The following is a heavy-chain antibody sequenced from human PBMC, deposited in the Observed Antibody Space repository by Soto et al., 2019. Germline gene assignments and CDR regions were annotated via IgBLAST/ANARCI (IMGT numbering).Heavy chain of an antibody. CDR3: ARAPVYGMYYFDY. Sequence: QVQLVESGGGVVQPGRSLRLSCAASGFTFSSYGMHWVRQAPGKGLEWVAVIWYDGSNKYYADSVKGRFTISRDNSKNTLYLQMNSLRAEDTAVYYCARAPVYGMYYFDYWGQGTLVTVSS. CDR2: IWYDGSNK. D-gene: IGHD3-10*01. J-gene: IGHJ4*02. CDR1: GFTFSSYG. V-gene: IGHV3-33*01.